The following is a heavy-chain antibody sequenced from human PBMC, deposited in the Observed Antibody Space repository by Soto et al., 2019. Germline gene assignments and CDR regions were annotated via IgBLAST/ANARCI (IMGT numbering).Heavy chain of an antibody. CDR3: ARGLGGGSLGYYFDY. J-gene: IGHJ4*02. V-gene: IGHV4-30-4*01. D-gene: IGHD3-16*01. CDR1: GGSVSSGDYY. CDR2: IYYSGST. Sequence: SETLSLTCTVSGGSVSSGDYYWSWIHQPPGRGLEWIGYIYYSGSTYYNPSLKSPVIISADTSKNQFSLKLTSVTAADTAVYYCARGLGGGSLGYYFDYWGQGTLVTVSS.